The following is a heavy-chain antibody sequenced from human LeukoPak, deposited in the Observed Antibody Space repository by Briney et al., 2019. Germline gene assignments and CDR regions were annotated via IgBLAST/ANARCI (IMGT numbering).Heavy chain of an antibody. V-gene: IGHV4-39*07. D-gene: IGHD6-13*01. J-gene: IGHJ4*02. CDR2: IYYSGST. CDR1: GGSISSSSYY. Sequence: SETLSLTCTVSGGSISSSSYYWGWIRQPPGKGLEWIGSIYYSGSTYYNPSLKSRVTISVDTSKNQFSLKLSSVTAADTAVYYCAREAPYSSSIGFDYWGQGTLVTVSS. CDR3: AREAPYSSSIGFDY.